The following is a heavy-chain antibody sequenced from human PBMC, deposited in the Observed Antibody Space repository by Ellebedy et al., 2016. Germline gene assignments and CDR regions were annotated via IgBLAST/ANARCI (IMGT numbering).Heavy chain of an antibody. CDR2: INHSGST. J-gene: IGHJ1*01. D-gene: IGHD6-19*01. V-gene: IGHV4-34*01. CDR1: GGSFSGYY. Sequence: SETLSLTCAVYGGSFSGYYWSWIRQPPGKGLEWIGEINHSGSTNYNPSLKSRVTISVDTSKNQFSLKLSSVTAADTAVYYCARGYSSGWSTGYFQHWGQGTLVTVSS. CDR3: ARGYSSGWSTGYFQH.